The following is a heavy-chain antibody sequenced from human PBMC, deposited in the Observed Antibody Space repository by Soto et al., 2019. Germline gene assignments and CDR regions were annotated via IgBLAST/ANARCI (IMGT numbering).Heavy chain of an antibody. J-gene: IGHJ6*02. CDR1: GYTFTNYD. CDR2: ISTYTGNT. V-gene: IGHV1-18*01. Sequence: QVNLVQSGAEVKKPGASVKVSCKASGYTFTNYDINWVRQAPGQGREWMGWISTYTGNTNYAQKLQGRVTMTTDTSTSTAYMELRSLRSDDTAVYYCARGYYYGSGRPTPGGMDVWGQGTTVTVSS. D-gene: IGHD3-10*01. CDR3: ARGYYYGSGRPTPGGMDV.